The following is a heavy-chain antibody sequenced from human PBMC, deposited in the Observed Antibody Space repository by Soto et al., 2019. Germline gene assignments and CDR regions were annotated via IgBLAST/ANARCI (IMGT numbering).Heavy chain of an antibody. V-gene: IGHV3-30-3*01. D-gene: IGHD3-22*01. Sequence: QVQLVESGGGVVQPGRSLRLSCAASGFTFSSYAMHWVRQAPGKGLEWVAVISYDGSNKYYADSVKGRFTISRDNSKNTLYRQMNSLRAEDTAVYYCARVESQSSGYYYWGQGTLVTVSS. CDR3: ARVESQSSGYYY. J-gene: IGHJ4*02. CDR2: ISYDGSNK. CDR1: GFTFSSYA.